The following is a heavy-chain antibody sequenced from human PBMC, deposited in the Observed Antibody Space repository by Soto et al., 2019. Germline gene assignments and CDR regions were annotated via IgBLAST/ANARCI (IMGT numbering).Heavy chain of an antibody. CDR1: GFTFSSYA. V-gene: IGHV3-23*01. Sequence: GGSLRLSCTVSGFTFSSYAMSWVRKDPRKEQEWVSAISGSGGSTYYADSVKGRFTISRDNSKNTLYLQMNSLRAEDTAVYYCAKDSEVWFGGDYYYYGMDVWGQGTTVTVSS. J-gene: IGHJ6*02. CDR2: ISGSGGST. CDR3: AKDSEVWFGGDYYYYGMDV. D-gene: IGHD3-10*01.